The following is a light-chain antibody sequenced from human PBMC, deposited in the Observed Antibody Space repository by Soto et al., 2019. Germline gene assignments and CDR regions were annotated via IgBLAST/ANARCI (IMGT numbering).Light chain of an antibody. CDR1: SSDVGAYTY. CDR2: EVS. CDR3: SSYTTSHTLV. J-gene: IGLJ2*01. Sequence: QSALTQPASVSGSPGQSITISCTGTSSDVGAYTYVSWYQQHPGKAPKLMIFEVSDRPSGVSNRFSGSKSGNTASLTISELQAEDEADYYCSSYTTSHTLVFGGGTKLTVL. V-gene: IGLV2-14*01.